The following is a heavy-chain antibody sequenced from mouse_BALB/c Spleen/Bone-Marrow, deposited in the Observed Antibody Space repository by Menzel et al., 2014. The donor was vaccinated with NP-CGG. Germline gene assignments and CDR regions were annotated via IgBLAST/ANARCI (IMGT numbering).Heavy chain of an antibody. V-gene: IGHV1-4*01. CDR3: ARWGIIYYYGSSPYAMDY. CDR2: INPSSGYT. Sequence: ELARPGASVKMSCKASGYTFTSYTMHWVKQRPGQGLEWIGYINPSSGYTNYNQKFKDKATLTSDKSSSTAYMELSSLTSEDSAVYYCARWGIIYYYGSSPYAMDYWGQGTSVTVSS. J-gene: IGHJ4*01. CDR1: GYTFTSYT. D-gene: IGHD1-1*01.